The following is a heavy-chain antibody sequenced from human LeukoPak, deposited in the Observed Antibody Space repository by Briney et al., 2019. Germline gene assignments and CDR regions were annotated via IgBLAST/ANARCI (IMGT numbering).Heavy chain of an antibody. D-gene: IGHD1-26*01. Sequence: SVKVSCKASGGTFSSYAISRVRQTPGQGREWMGGIIPIFGTANYAQKFQGRVTITPDKSTSTAYMELSRLRSDDTAVYYCARDMDSGPDFFDYWGLGTLVTVSS. CDR1: GGTFSSYA. CDR2: IIPIFGTA. J-gene: IGHJ4*02. CDR3: ARDMDSGPDFFDY. V-gene: IGHV1-69*06.